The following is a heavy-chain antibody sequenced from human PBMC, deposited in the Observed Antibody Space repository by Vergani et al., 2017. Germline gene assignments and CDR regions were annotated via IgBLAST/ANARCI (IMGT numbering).Heavy chain of an antibody. D-gene: IGHD6-19*01. CDR3: AKDSSGWYSPVY. CDR2: ISGSGGST. J-gene: IGHJ4*02. V-gene: IGHV3-23*04. Sequence: EVQLVESGGGLVQPGRFLRLSCAASGFTFDDYAMHWVRQAPGKGLEWVSAISGSGGSTYYADSVKGRFTISRDNSKNTLYLQMNSLRAEDTAVYYCAKDSSGWYSPVYWGQGTLVTVSS. CDR1: GFTFDDYA.